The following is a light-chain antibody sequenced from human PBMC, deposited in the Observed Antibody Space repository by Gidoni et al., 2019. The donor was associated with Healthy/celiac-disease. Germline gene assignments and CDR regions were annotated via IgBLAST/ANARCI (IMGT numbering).Light chain of an antibody. CDR2: GKN. J-gene: IGLJ3*02. V-gene: IGLV3-19*01. Sequence: SSELTQDPAVSVALGQTVRITCQGDSLRSYYASWYQQKPGQAPVLVIYGKNNRPSGIPDRFSGSSSGNTASLPITGAQADDEADYYCNSRDSSGNHWVFGGGTKLTVL. CDR3: NSRDSSGNHWV. CDR1: SLRSYY.